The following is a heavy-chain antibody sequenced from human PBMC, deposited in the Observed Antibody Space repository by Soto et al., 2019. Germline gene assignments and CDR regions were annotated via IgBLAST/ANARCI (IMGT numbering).Heavy chain of an antibody. CDR1: GGTFGSYA. D-gene: IGHD2-2*01. V-gene: IGHV1-69*01. J-gene: IGHJ6*02. CDR2: IIPIPGTA. Sequence: QVQLVQSGAEVKKPGSSVKVSCKASGGTFGSYAISWVRQAPGQGLEWMGGIIPIPGTANYAQKFQGRVTIAADESTSTADMELSSPRSEDTAVYYCARSQGSSTSLEIYYYYYYGMDVWGQGSTLTVSS. CDR3: ARSQGSSTSLEIYYYYYYGMDV.